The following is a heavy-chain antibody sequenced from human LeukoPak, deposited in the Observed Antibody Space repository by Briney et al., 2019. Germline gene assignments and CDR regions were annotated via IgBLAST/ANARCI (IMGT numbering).Heavy chain of an antibody. J-gene: IGHJ4*02. CDR1: GFTFSNAW. CDR2: IKSKTDGGTT. CDR3: TTDLSPGATVTPAGY. D-gene: IGHD4-17*01. Sequence: GGSLRLSCAASGFTFSNAWMSWVRQAPGKGLEWVGRIKSKTDGGTTDYAAPVKGRFTISRDDSKNTLYLQMNSLKTEDTAVYYCTTDLSPGATVTPAGYWGQGTLVTVSS. V-gene: IGHV3-15*01.